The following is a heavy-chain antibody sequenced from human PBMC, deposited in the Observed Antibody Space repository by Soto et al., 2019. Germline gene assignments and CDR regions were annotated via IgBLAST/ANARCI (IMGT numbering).Heavy chain of an antibody. CDR1: GYTFSSYD. Sequence: QVQLVQSGAEVKKPGASVKVSCKASGYTFSSYDIIWVRQATGQGLEWMGWMNPTSGYTGSAQKFQGRVTMTWDTSMGTAYMELSSLRFEDTAVYYCARNGGGLGYWGQGTLVTVSS. CDR2: MNPTSGYT. J-gene: IGHJ4*02. V-gene: IGHV1-8*01. D-gene: IGHD2-21*01. CDR3: ARNGGGLGY.